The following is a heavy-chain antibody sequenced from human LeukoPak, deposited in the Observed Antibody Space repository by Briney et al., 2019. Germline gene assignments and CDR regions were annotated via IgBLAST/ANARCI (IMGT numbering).Heavy chain of an antibody. CDR1: GGSFSGYY. CDR3: ARGRTVTTRRWFDP. D-gene: IGHD4-17*01. Sequence: SETLSLTCAVYGGSFSGYYWSWIRQPPGKGLEWIGEINHSGSTNYNPSLKSRVTISVDTSKNQFSLKLSSVTAADTAAYYCARGRTVTTRRWFDPWGQGTLVTVSS. J-gene: IGHJ5*02. V-gene: IGHV4-34*01. CDR2: INHSGST.